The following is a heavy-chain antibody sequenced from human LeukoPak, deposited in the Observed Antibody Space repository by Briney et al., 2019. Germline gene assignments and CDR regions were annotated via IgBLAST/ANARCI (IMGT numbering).Heavy chain of an antibody. V-gene: IGHV1-18*01. J-gene: IGHJ6*02. Sequence: ASVKVSCKASGYTFTSYGISWVRQAPGQGLEWMEWISAYNGNTNYAQKLQGRVTMTTDTSTSTAYMELRSLRSDDTAVYYCARDIVVVVAATASWEYYYYYGMDVWGQGTTVTVSS. CDR1: GYTFTSYG. D-gene: IGHD2-15*01. CDR2: ISAYNGNT. CDR3: ARDIVVVVAATASWEYYYYYGMDV.